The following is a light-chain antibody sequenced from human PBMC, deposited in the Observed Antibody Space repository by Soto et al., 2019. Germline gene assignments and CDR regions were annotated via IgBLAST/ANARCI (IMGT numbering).Light chain of an antibody. CDR2: GNS. CDR1: SSNIGAGYD. J-gene: IGLJ1*01. CDR3: QSYDSGLSGYV. Sequence: SVLTQPPSVSGAPGQRVTLSCTGSSSNIGAGYDVHWYQQLPGTAPKLLIYGNSNRPSGVPDRFSGSKSGTSASLAITGLQAEDEADYYCQSYDSGLSGYVFGTGTKLTVL. V-gene: IGLV1-40*01.